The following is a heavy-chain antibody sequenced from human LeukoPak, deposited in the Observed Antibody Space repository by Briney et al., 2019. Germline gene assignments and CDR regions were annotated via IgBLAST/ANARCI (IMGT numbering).Heavy chain of an antibody. J-gene: IGHJ5*02. CDR1: GGTFSSYA. Sequence: GASVKVSCKASGGTFSSYAISWVRQAPGQGLEWMGGIIPIFGTANYAQKFQGRVTITADESTSTAYMELSSLRSEDTAVYYCARTSRGYYYDSSGPRPYSWFDPWGQGTLVTVSS. D-gene: IGHD3-22*01. V-gene: IGHV1-69*13. CDR3: ARTSRGYYYDSSGPRPYSWFDP. CDR2: IIPIFGTA.